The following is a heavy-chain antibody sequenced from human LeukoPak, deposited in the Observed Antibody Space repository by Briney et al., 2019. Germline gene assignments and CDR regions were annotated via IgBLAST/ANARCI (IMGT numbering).Heavy chain of an antibody. CDR2: IYTSGST. Sequence: SQTLSLTCTVSGGFISSGSYYWSWIRQPAGKGLEWIGRIYTSGSTNYNPSLKSRVTISVDTSKNQFSLKLSSVTAADTAVYYCARDLTAYSSGWYLGWFDPWGQGTLVTVSS. D-gene: IGHD6-19*01. V-gene: IGHV4-61*02. CDR3: ARDLTAYSSGWYLGWFDP. CDR1: GGFISSGSYY. J-gene: IGHJ5*02.